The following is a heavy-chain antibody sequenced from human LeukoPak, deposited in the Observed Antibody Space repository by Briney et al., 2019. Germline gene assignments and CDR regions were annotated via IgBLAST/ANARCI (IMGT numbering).Heavy chain of an antibody. J-gene: IGHJ3*02. Sequence: HGEALKISCKGSGYSFTTYWIGWVRQMPGKGLECMGIFYPSDSETRYSPSFQGHVTISADKSISTAYLQWSSLKASDTATYYCARLQSSSGYDYRNAFHIWGQGTMVTVSS. V-gene: IGHV5-51*01. CDR1: GYSFTTYW. D-gene: IGHD5-12*01. CDR2: FYPSDSET. CDR3: ARLQSSSGYDYRNAFHI.